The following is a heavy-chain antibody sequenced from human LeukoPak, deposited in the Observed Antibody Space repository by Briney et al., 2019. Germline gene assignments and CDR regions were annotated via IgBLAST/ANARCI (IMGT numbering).Heavy chain of an antibody. D-gene: IGHD2-8*01. CDR3: ARENYCTNGVCWAFDP. V-gene: IGHV4-39*07. CDR1: GGSISSSDYC. Sequence: NPSETLSLTCTVSGGSISSSDYCWGWVCQPPGEGREWIGNIYYTGSTSYNSSLKSRVTISIDTSKNQFSLQLSSVTAADTAVYFCARENYCTNGVCWAFDPWGQGTLVTVSS. J-gene: IGHJ5*02. CDR2: IYYTGST.